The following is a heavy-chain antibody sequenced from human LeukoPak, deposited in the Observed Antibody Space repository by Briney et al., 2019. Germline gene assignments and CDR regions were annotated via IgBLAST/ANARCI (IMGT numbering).Heavy chain of an antibody. V-gene: IGHV3-66*01. CDR2: IYSGGRT. Sequence: GRSLRLSCAASGFTFTDFYMSWVRQAPGKGLEWVSVIYSGGRTYYADSVKGRFTISRDNSKNTLYLQMNSLRAEDTAVYYCARERAVAGLFDYWGQGTLVTVSS. D-gene: IGHD6-19*01. CDR3: ARERAVAGLFDY. J-gene: IGHJ4*02. CDR1: GFTFTDFY.